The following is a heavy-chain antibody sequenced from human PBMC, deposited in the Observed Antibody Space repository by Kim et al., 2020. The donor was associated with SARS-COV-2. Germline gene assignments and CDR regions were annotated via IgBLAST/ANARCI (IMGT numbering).Heavy chain of an antibody. D-gene: IGHD3-16*02. CDR1: GGSIASSSQY. V-gene: IGHV4-39*01. J-gene: IGHJ3*02. CDR2: SAYSVGTYHNSSV. Sequence: SETLSLTCTVSGGSIASSSQYWGWIRQPPGKKLEWAGTSAYSVGTYHNSSVYYYTSPLSRVSMSVDTPKSQFSLKLRTVTAADTAVYYCARPSHADCRYRCTFQIGGQRTLVPLSS. CDR3: ARPSHADCRYRCTFQI.